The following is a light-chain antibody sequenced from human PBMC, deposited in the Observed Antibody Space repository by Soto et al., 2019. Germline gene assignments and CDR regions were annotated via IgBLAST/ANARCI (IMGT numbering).Light chain of an antibody. J-gene: IGKJ4*01. Sequence: EIVLTQSPATLSFSPGERATLSCRASQSVDKYLVWYQQKPGQAPRLLIYDASSRATGIPARFSGSGYGTGFSLTITSLEPEDFAVYYCQQRTNGPLTFGGGTKLEIK. CDR2: DAS. CDR3: QQRTNGPLT. V-gene: IGKV3-11*01. CDR1: QSVDKY.